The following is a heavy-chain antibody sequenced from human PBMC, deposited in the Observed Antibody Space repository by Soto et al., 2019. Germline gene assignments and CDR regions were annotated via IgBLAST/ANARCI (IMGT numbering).Heavy chain of an antibody. CDR3: ARLPSTVTTNDAFDI. D-gene: IGHD4-17*01. Sequence: XXTLSLTCTVSCGSISSYYWSWIRQPPGXGLEWIGYIXYSGRXNYNHSLKSRVXTSVDTSXXHFSLKLSSVTAEDTAVYYCARLPSTVTTNDAFDIWGQGTMVTVSS. CDR1: CGSISSYY. CDR2: IXYSGRX. V-gene: IGHV4-59*08. J-gene: IGHJ3*02.